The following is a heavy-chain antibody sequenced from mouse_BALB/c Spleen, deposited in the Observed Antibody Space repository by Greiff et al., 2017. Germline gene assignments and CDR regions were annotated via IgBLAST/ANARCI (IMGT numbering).Heavy chain of an antibody. V-gene: IGHV5-17*02. Sequence: EVQLVESGGGLVQPGGSRKLSCAASGFTFSSFGMHWVRQAPEKGLEWVAYISSGSSTIYYADTVKGRFTISRDNPKNTLFLQMTSLRSEDTAMYYCARLGLRRDYYAMDYWGQGTSVTVSS. CDR3: ARLGLRRDYYAMDY. D-gene: IGHD2-4*01. CDR1: GFTFSSFG. J-gene: IGHJ4*01. CDR2: ISSGSSTI.